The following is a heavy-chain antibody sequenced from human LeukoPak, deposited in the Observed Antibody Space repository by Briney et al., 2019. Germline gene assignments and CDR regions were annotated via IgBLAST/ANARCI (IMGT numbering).Heavy chain of an antibody. CDR3: ARRRYYDFWSGYYAFDI. J-gene: IGHJ3*02. CDR2: ISAYNGNT. V-gene: IGHV1-18*01. Sequence: ASVKVSCKASGYTFTSYGISWVRQAPGQGLEWMGWISAYNGNTNYAQKLQGGVTMTTDTSTSTAYMELRSLRSDDTAVYYCARRRYYDFWSGYYAFDIWGQGTMVTVSS. CDR1: GYTFTSYG. D-gene: IGHD3-3*01.